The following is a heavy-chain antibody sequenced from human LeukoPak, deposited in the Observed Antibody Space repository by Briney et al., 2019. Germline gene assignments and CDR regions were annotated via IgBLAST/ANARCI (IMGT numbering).Heavy chain of an antibody. CDR2: IYHGGRT. V-gene: IGHV4-30-2*01. J-gene: IGHJ4*02. CDR1: GASIDAAGYS. CDR3: ARDSVATKATSFDY. Sequence: PSETLSLTCAVSGASIDAAGYSWNWIRQAPGKDLEWIGNIYHGGRTSYKSSLKSRVTISVDTSKNHFSLKLTSVTAADTAVYYCARDSVATKATSFDYWGQGTLVTVSS.